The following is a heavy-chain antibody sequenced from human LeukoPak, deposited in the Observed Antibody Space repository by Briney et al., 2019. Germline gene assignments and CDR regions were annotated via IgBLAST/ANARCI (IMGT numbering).Heavy chain of an antibody. CDR2: IYSDGRM. J-gene: IGHJ4*02. CDR3: ESGGWYSSAWHSSDY. CDR1: GFTFSNTY. Sequence: GGSLRLSCAASGFTFSNTYMHWVRQAPGKGLEWVSLIYSDGRMYYADSVKGGFTISRDNFKNSMYLQMNSLKAQDTAVYYCESGGWYSSAWHSSDYWGQGTLVTVSS. V-gene: IGHV3-53*01. D-gene: IGHD6-19*01.